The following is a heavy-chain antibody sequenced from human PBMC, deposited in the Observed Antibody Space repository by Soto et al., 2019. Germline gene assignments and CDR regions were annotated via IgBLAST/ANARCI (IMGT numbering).Heavy chain of an antibody. D-gene: IGHD3-16*02. CDR3: ARGRIMITFGGVIDFDY. Sequence: SETLSLTCTVSGGSISSSSYYWGWIRQPPGKGLEWIGSIYYSGSTYYNPSLKSRVTISVDTSKNQFSLKLSSVTAADTAVYYCARGRIMITFGGVIDFDYWGQGTLVTVSS. CDR2: IYYSGST. V-gene: IGHV4-39*01. CDR1: GGSISSSSYY. J-gene: IGHJ4*02.